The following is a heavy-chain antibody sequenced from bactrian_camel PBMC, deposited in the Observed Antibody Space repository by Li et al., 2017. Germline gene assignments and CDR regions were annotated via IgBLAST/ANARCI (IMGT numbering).Heavy chain of an antibody. V-gene: IGHV3S53*01. Sequence: VQLVESGGDSVQAGGSLRLACSASGSVYDRPCMGWFRQNRDKEREAVAAIDSDGSTSYADSVKGRFTISKDNTANTVHLQMDNLTPSDTATYYCAAGQVPGPGYCSGAARFGYDMDYMGKGTQVTVS. CDR2: IDSDGST. J-gene: IGHJ7*01. CDR1: GSVYDRPC. D-gene: IGHD2*01.